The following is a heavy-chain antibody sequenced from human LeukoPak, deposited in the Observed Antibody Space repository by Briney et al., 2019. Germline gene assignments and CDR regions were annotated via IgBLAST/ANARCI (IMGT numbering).Heavy chain of an antibody. J-gene: IGHJ4*02. CDR1: GFTFSSYS. CDR3: ARDDIYGSGSYPSDY. Sequence: GGSLRLSCAASGFTFSSYSMNWVRQSPGKGLEWVSSISNTNVIFYADSVKGRFTISRDNAKNSLYLQMNSLRAEDTALYHCARDDIYGSGSYPSDYWGQGTLVTVSS. CDR2: ISNTNVI. D-gene: IGHD3-10*01. V-gene: IGHV3-21*04.